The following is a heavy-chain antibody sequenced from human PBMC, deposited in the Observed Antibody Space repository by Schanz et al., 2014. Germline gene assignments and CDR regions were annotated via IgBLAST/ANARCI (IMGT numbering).Heavy chain of an antibody. CDR1: GYTFTSYD. CDR3: TKGRTFGR. Sequence: QVQLVQSGGEVKKPGASVRLSCEASGYTFTSYDINWVRQATGQGLEWMGWMNSKTGNTGYAQRFQGRVTMTRNTSITTAYLELSSLRSGDTAVYYCTKGRTFGRWGQGTLVTVSS. CDR2: MNSKTGNT. V-gene: IGHV1-8*02. D-gene: IGHD3-16*01. J-gene: IGHJ4*02.